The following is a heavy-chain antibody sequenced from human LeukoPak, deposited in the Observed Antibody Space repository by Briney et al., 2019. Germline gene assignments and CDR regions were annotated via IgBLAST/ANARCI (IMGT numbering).Heavy chain of an antibody. CDR1: SGSISSYD. Sequence: SETPSLTCTVSSGSISSYDWSWIRQPPGKGLEWIGYIYYSGSTNYNPSLKSRVTISIDTSKNQFSLKLSSVTAADTAVYYCARARGNFDYWGQGTLVTVSS. J-gene: IGHJ4*02. V-gene: IGHV4-59*01. CDR3: ARARGNFDY. CDR2: IYYSGST.